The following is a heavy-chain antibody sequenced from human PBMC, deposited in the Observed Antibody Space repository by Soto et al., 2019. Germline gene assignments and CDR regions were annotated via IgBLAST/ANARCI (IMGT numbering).Heavy chain of an antibody. CDR2: ISYDGSNK. J-gene: IGHJ3*02. Sequence: QVQLVESGGGVVQPGRSLRLSCAASGFTFSSYGMHWVRQAPGKGLEWVAVISYDGSNKYYADSVKGRFTISRDNSKNTLYLQMNGLRAEDTAVYYCANSMIVVADDAFDIWGQGTMITVSS. D-gene: IGHD3-22*01. CDR1: GFTFSSYG. CDR3: ANSMIVVADDAFDI. V-gene: IGHV3-30*18.